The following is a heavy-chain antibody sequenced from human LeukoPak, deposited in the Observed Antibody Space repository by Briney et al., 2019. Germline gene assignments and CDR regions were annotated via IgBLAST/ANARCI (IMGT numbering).Heavy chain of an antibody. J-gene: IGHJ5*02. CDR2: IYYSGSI. V-gene: IGHV4-31*03. Sequence: PSETLSLTCTVSGDSISSGGYYWRWVRQHPGKGLEWIGYIYYSGSICYNPSLKSRVTISVYTAKNEFSMKLSDVTAAATAVYYCARVVDIVLMVDPWGQGTLVTVSS. D-gene: IGHD2-8*01. CDR3: ARVVDIVLMVDP. CDR1: GDSISSGGYY.